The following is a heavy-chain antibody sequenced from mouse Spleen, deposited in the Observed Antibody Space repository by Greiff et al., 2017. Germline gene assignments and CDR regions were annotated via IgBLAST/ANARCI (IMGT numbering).Heavy chain of an antibody. CDR2: IYPGDGDT. Sequence: QVQLQQSGAELVKPGASVKISCKASGYAFRSYWMNWVKQRPGKGLEWIGQIYPGDGDTNYNGKFKGKATLTADKSSSTAYMQLSSLTSEDSAVYFCAREGNYGNYEGLDYFDYWGQGTTLTVSS. J-gene: IGHJ2*01. CDR3: AREGNYGNYEGLDYFDY. CDR1: GYAFRSYW. V-gene: IGHV1-80*01. D-gene: IGHD2-1*01.